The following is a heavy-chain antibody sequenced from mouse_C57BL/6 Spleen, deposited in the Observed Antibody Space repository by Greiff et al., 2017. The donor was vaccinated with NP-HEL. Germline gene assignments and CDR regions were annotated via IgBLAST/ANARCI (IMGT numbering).Heavy chain of an antibody. D-gene: IGHD2-1*01. CDR2: INPSTGGT. V-gene: IGHV1-42*01. Sequence: EVQLVESGPELVKPGASVKISCKASGYSFTGYYMNWVKQSPEKSLEWIGEINPSTGGTTYNQKFKAKATLTVDKSSSTAYMQLKSLTSEDSAVYYCAKGNGAMDYWGQGTSVTVSS. CDR3: AKGNGAMDY. J-gene: IGHJ4*01. CDR1: GYSFTGYY.